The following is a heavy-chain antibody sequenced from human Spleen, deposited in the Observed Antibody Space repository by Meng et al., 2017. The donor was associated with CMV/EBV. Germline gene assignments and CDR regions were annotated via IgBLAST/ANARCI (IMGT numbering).Heavy chain of an antibody. J-gene: IGHJ4*02. D-gene: IGHD6-13*01. CDR1: GFTFSSYT. Sequence: GESLKISCAASGFTFSSYTMYWVRQAPGKGLEWVSTVSATGGNTYYADYVKGRFTISRDNSKSTLYLQMNSLRAEDTAVYYCTTDLAAAGPYYFDYWGQGTLVTVSS. CDR2: VSATGGNT. V-gene: IGHV3-23*01. CDR3: TTDLAAAGPYYFDY.